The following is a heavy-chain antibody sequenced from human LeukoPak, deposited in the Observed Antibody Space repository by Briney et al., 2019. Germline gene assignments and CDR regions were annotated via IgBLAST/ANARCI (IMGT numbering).Heavy chain of an antibody. CDR1: GYTFTSYA. D-gene: IGHD2-2*01. CDR3: ARGYCSSTSCYGGSY. J-gene: IGHJ4*02. CDR2: IKTNTGNP. V-gene: IGHV7-4-1*02. Sequence: ASVKVSCKASGYTFTSYAMNWVRQAPGQGLEWMGWIKTNTGNPTYGQGFTGRFVFSLDTSVSTAYLQISSLKAEDTAVYYCARGYCSSTSCYGGSYWGQGTLVTVSS.